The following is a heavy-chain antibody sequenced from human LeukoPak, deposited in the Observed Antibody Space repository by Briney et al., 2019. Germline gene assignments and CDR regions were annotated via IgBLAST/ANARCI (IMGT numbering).Heavy chain of an antibody. CDR1: GFTFTSLP. V-gene: IGHV3-30*04. Sequence: QTGGSLRLSCAASGFTFTSLPLHWVRQAPGKGLEWAAVSSTHGSDEYYADSVKGRFTAFSDNSKKTVYLQMDSLRAEDTAVYHCAMDYYDSNGYSRGWDYWGQGTLVTVSS. CDR2: SSTHGSDE. J-gene: IGHJ4*02. D-gene: IGHD3-22*01. CDR3: AMDYYDSNGYSRGWDY.